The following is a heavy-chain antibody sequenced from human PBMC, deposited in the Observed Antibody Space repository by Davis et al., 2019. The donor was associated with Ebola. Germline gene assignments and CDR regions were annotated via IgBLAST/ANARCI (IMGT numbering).Heavy chain of an antibody. CDR2: ISGSGGST. J-gene: IGHJ6*02. D-gene: IGHD3-3*01. Sequence: PGGSLRLSCAASGFTFSSYAMSWVRQAPGKGLEWVSAISGSGGSTYYADSVKGRFTISRDNSKNTLYLQINSLRAEDTAVYYWAKDRGLGLLEGGGMDVWGQGTTVTVSS. CDR3: AKDRGLGLLEGGGMDV. CDR1: GFTFSSYA. V-gene: IGHV3-23*01.